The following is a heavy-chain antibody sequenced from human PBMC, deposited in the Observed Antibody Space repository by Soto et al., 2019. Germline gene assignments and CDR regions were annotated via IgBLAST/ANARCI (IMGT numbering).Heavy chain of an antibody. D-gene: IGHD5-18*01. CDR2: ITIRTGNI. V-gene: IGHV3-48*02. CDR1: GFTISGCS. CDR3: VRDRDLDRDMVHADL. J-gene: IGHJ4*01. Sequence: GGSLRLSCEASGFTISGCSMNWVRQAPGKGLEWLAYITIRTGNIVYADPVRGRFTISADNAENSVFLQMNSLRDEDTAVYFCVRDRDLDRDMVHADLWGQGTLVTVSS.